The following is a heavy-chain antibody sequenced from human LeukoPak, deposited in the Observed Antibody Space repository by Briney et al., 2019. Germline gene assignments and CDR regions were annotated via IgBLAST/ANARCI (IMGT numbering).Heavy chain of an antibody. J-gene: IGHJ2*01. Sequence: PSETLSLTCTVSGASISSRPYYWGWIRQPPGKGLEWIGSISNSGSTYYSPSLKSRVTISVDTSKNQFSLKLGSVTAADTAVYYCSRNPGDYGSWYFDLWGRGTLVTVSS. CDR1: GASISSRPYY. V-gene: IGHV4-39*01. CDR2: ISNSGST. CDR3: SRNPGDYGSWYFDL. D-gene: IGHD4-17*01.